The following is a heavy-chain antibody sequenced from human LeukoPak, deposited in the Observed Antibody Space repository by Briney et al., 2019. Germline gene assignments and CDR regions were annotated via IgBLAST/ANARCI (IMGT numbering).Heavy chain of an antibody. J-gene: IGHJ6*02. D-gene: IGHD2-15*01. CDR3: ARDGCSGGSCDYYYYYGMDV. Sequence: PGGSLRLSCAASGFTFSSYWLHRVRQAPGQGLVWVSRIHSDGSTTTYADSVKGRFTISRDNAKNTLYLQMSSLRAEDTAVYFCARDGCSGGSCDYYYYYGMDVWGQGTTVTVSS. V-gene: IGHV3-74*01. CDR2: IHSDGSTT. CDR1: GFTFSSYW.